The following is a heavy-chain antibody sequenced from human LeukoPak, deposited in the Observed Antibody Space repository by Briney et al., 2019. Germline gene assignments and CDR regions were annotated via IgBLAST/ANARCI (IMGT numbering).Heavy chain of an antibody. V-gene: IGHV4-38-2*02. D-gene: IGHD4-17*01. CDR3: ARQAGMTTVTAYYYYYYMDV. CDR1: SYSISSGFY. Sequence: SETLSLTCTVSSYSISSGFYWGWIRQPPGKGLEWIGSMYHSGSTYYNPSLKSRVTISVDTSKNQFSLKLSSVTAADTAVYYCARQAGMTTVTAYYYYYYMDVWGKGTTVTVSS. CDR2: MYHSGST. J-gene: IGHJ6*03.